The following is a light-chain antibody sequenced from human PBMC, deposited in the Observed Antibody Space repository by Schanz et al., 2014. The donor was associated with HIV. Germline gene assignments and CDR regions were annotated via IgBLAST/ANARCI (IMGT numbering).Light chain of an antibody. J-gene: IGLJ3*02. CDR2: EVT. CDR3: CSFAGSSTWV. CDR1: SSDVGTYDY. V-gene: IGLV2-23*02. Sequence: QSALTQPASVSGSPGQSITISCTGTSSDVGTYDYVSWYQQHPGKAPKLMIYEVTKRPSGVPDRFSGSKSGNTASLTVSGLQAEDEADYYCCSFAGSSTWVFGGGTKLTVL.